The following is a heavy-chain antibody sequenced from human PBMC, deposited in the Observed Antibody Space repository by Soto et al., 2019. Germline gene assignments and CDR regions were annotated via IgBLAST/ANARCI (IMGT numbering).Heavy chain of an antibody. V-gene: IGHV4-59*01. Sequence: SETLSLTCTVSGGSISSYYWSWIRQPPGKGLEWIGYIYYSGSTNYNPSLKSRVTISVDTSKNPFSLKLSSVTAADTAVYYCARRYGTTFDYWGQGTLVTVSS. D-gene: IGHD1-7*01. CDR3: ARRYGTTFDY. J-gene: IGHJ4*02. CDR2: IYYSGST. CDR1: GGSISSYY.